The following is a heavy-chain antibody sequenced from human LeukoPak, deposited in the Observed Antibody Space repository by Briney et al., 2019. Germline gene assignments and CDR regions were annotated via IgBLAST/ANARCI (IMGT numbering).Heavy chain of an antibody. CDR2: IYYSGST. V-gene: IGHV4-30-4*01. J-gene: IGHJ4*02. CDR1: GGSISSGDYY. D-gene: IGHD3-22*01. CDR3: ARLNYYDRSASKAFEY. Sequence: PSETLSLTCIVSGGSISSGDYYWSWVRQPPGKGLEWIGYIYYSGSTYNNPSLKNRVTISIDTSKNQFSLKLNSVTAADTAVYYCARLNYYDRSASKAFEYWGQGTLVTVSS.